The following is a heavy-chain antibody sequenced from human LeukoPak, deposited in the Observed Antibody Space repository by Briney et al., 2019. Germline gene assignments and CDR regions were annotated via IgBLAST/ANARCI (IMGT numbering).Heavy chain of an antibody. CDR3: ASGATKWELPYYFDY. CDR1: GFTFSSYG. CDR2: IWYDGSNK. Sequence: PGGSLRLSCAASGFTFSSYGMHWVRQAPGKGLEWVAVIWYDGSNKYYADSVKGRFTISRDNSKNTLYLQMNSRRAEDTAVYYCASGATKWELPYYFDYWGQGTLVTVSS. J-gene: IGHJ4*02. V-gene: IGHV3-33*01. D-gene: IGHD1-26*01.